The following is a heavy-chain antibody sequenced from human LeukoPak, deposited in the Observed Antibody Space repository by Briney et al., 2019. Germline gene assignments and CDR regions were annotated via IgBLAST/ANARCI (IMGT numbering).Heavy chain of an antibody. J-gene: IGHJ6*02. CDR1: GFTFSNAW. Sequence: GGSLRLSCAASGFTFSNAWMSWVRQAPGKGLEWVGRIKSKTDGGTTDYAAPVNGRFTISRDDSKNTSYLQMNSLKTEDTAVYYCTKATTMTNYYYYGMDVWGQGTTVTVSS. D-gene: IGHD4-17*01. CDR3: TKATTMTNYYYYGMDV. CDR2: IKSKTDGGTT. V-gene: IGHV3-15*01.